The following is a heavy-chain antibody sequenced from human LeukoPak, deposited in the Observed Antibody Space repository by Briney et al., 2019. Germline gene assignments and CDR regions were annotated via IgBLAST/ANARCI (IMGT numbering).Heavy chain of an antibody. J-gene: IGHJ5*02. V-gene: IGHV4-31*03. D-gene: IGHD2-2*01. Sequence: SETLSLTCTVSGDSISSGGYYWTWIRQHPGKGLEWIGNIYYSGSTYYNPSLKSRVTMSLDTSKNQFSLEVSSVTAADTAVYYCAREGPYCGSTSCYVANWFDPWGQGTPVTVSS. CDR2: IYYSGST. CDR3: AREGPYCGSTSCYVANWFDP. CDR1: GDSISSGGYY.